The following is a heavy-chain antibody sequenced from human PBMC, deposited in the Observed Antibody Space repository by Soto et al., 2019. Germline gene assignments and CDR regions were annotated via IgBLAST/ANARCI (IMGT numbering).Heavy chain of an antibody. J-gene: IGHJ3*02. CDR1: GFTVSRNY. V-gene: IGHV3-66*01. Sequence: EVQVMESGGDLVQPGVSLRLSCEAAGFTVSRNYMSWVRQAPGKGLECVSVVYTNGNTYFADSVKGRFTVSRDNSRNTQYLQMNSLRVEDTAVYFCARSAAVIVGYAFETWGPGTMVTVSS. CDR2: VYTNGNT. D-gene: IGHD2-2*02. CDR3: ARSAAVIVGYAFET.